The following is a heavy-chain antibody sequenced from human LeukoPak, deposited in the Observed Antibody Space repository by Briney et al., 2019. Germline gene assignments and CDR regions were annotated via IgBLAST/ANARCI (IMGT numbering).Heavy chain of an antibody. D-gene: IGHD2-15*01. CDR1: GFTFTNFG. Sequence: PGGSLRLSCAASGFTFTNFGMHWVRQAPGKGLEWVAFIRYDGSNKYYADSVKGRFTISRDNSKNPLYLQKNSLRAEDTAVYYCARGFGSGHPQVVYRGEGALVTVPS. CDR2: IRYDGSNK. V-gene: IGHV3-30*02. J-gene: IGHJ4*02. CDR3: ARGFGSGHPQVVY.